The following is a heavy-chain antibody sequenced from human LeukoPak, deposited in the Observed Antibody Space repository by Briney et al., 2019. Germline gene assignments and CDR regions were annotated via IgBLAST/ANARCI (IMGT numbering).Heavy chain of an antibody. J-gene: IGHJ4*02. Sequence: GASVKVSCKASGYTFTSYDINWVRQATGQGLEWMGWMNPNSGNTGYAQKFQGRVTITRNTSISTAYMELSSLRSEDTAVYYCARASYDSSGYYYDYWGQGTLVTVSS. V-gene: IGHV1-8*01. CDR3: ARASYDSSGYYYDY. D-gene: IGHD3-22*01. CDR2: MNPNSGNT. CDR1: GYTFTSYD.